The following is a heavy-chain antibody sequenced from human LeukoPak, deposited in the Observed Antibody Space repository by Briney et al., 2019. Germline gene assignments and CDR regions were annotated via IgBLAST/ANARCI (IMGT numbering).Heavy chain of an antibody. Sequence: PGGSLRLSCAASGFGFSNYWMHWVRQVPGRGPVWVSHISTDGSYTNYADSVKGRFTISRDNAKNTLYLQMNSLRVEDTAVYYCLFGSGSFYTAFEYWGPGTLVTVSS. CDR3: LFGSGSFYTAFEY. CDR1: GFGFSNYW. J-gene: IGHJ4*02. V-gene: IGHV3-74*01. D-gene: IGHD3-10*01. CDR2: ISTDGSYT.